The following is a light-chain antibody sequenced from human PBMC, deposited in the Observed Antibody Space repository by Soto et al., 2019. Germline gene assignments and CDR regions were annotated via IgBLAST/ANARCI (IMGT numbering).Light chain of an antibody. Sequence: DIQLTQSPSLLSASVGDRVTITCWASQGISSHLAWYQQKSGKAPKLLMYAASTLQSGVPSRFSGSGSGTEFTLTISSLQPEDFATYYCQQLNSYPLTFGGGTKVEIK. CDR1: QGISSH. CDR3: QQLNSYPLT. V-gene: IGKV1-9*01. CDR2: AAS. J-gene: IGKJ4*01.